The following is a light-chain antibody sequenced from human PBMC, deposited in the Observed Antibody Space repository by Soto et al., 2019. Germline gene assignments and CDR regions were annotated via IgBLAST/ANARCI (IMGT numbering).Light chain of an antibody. CDR2: GAS. CDR1: QSVNSF. J-gene: IGKJ3*01. CDR3: QQYGSSRFT. Sequence: EIVLTQSPGTLSLSPGERATLSCRASQSVNSFLAWFQQKPGQAPRLLIYGASSRATGIPDRFSGSGSGTDFTLTISRLEPEDFAVYYCQQYGSSRFTFGPGTKVDVK. V-gene: IGKV3-20*01.